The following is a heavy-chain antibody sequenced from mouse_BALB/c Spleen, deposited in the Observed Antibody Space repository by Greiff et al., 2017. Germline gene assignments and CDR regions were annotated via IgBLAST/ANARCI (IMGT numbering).Heavy chain of an antibody. J-gene: IGHJ4*01. V-gene: IGHV1-9*01. CDR1: GYTFSSYW. Sequence: QVQLQQSGAELMKPGASVKISCKATGYTFSSYWIEWVKQRPGHGLEWIGEILPGSGSTNYNEKFKGKVTFTADTSSNTAYMQLSSLTSEDSAVYYCARYRYDGDYYAMDYWGQGTSVTVSS. CDR2: ILPGSGST. CDR3: ARYRYDGDYYAMDY. D-gene: IGHD2-14*01.